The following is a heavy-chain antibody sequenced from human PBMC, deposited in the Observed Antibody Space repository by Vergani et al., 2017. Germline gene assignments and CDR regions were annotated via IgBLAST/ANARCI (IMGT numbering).Heavy chain of an antibody. CDR2: ISSSSSYI. V-gene: IGHV3-21*01. Sequence: EVQLVESGGGLVKPGGSLRLSCAASGFTFSGYSMNWVRQAPGKGLEWVSSISSSSSYIYYADSVKGRFTISRDNAKNSLYLQMNSLRAEDTAVYYCASSITIFGVVKFDPWGQGTLVTVSS. CDR1: GFTFSGYS. J-gene: IGHJ5*02. D-gene: IGHD3-3*01. CDR3: ASSITIFGVVKFDP.